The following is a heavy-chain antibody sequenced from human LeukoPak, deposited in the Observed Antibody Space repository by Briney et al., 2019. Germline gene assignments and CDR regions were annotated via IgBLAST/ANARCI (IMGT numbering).Heavy chain of an antibody. CDR2: IHSADSNT. Sequence: GESLQISCQDSGYSFTNYWIGWVRQMPGKGLEWMGIIHSADSNTKYSLSFQGQVTISADKSTSTAYLQWSGLKASDTAMYYCAGARHGDYRWDYWGQGTLVTVSS. D-gene: IGHD4-17*01. V-gene: IGHV5-51*01. J-gene: IGHJ4*02. CDR3: AGARHGDYRWDY. CDR1: GYSFTNYW.